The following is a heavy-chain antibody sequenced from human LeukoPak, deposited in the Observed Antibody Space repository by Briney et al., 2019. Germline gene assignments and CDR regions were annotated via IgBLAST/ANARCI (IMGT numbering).Heavy chain of an antibody. J-gene: IGHJ4*02. CDR2: LSSTGTT. CDR3: ARVGYSSSWFFFNF. D-gene: IGHD6-13*01. CDR1: GINFSSYG. Sequence: GGSLRLSCAASGINFSSYGMSWVRQAPGKGLEWVSTLSSTGTTFYAGSVEGRFTISRANSENTLYLQMDSLRAADTALYYCARVGYSSSWFFFNFWGQGTLVTVSS. V-gene: IGHV3-23*05.